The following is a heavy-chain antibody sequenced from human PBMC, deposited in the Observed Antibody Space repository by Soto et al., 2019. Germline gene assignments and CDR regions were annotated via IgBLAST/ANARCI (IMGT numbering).Heavy chain of an antibody. V-gene: IGHV3-30*18. Sequence: QVQLVESGGGVVQPGRSLRLSCAASGFTFSSYGMHWVRQAPGKGLEWVAVISNDGSSKYYADSVQGRFTISRDNSKNTLYLQMNSLRAEDTAVYYCAKLYGDEGGYWGQGTLVTVSS. CDR1: GFTFSSYG. CDR2: ISNDGSSK. J-gene: IGHJ4*02. D-gene: IGHD2-15*01. CDR3: AKLYGDEGGY.